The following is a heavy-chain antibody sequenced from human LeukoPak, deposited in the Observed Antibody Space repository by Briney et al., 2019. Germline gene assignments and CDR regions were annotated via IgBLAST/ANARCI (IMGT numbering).Heavy chain of an antibody. CDR2: ISYDGSNK. CDR1: GFTLSAYA. Sequence: GGSLRLSCAASGFTLSAYAMHWVRQAPGKGLERVALISYDGSNKYSAAFVKGRFTISRDSSKNKLYLQVNSVSAEDTAVYCCAKEGLGSSWYPNYFDYWGQGTLVSVSS. CDR3: AKEGLGSSWYPNYFDY. J-gene: IGHJ4*02. V-gene: IGHV3-30*18. D-gene: IGHD6-13*01.